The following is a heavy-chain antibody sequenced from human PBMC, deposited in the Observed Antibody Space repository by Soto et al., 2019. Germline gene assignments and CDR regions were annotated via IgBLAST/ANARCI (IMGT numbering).Heavy chain of an antibody. CDR3: ARLPGYSTGWTPFDC. CDR1: GFTFSNYW. Sequence: EVQLVESGGGLVQPGGSLRLSCAASGFTFSNYWMHWVRQAPGKGLVWVSRINSDGSTTSHADSVKGRFTISRDNAKNTLYLQMNSLRTQDTAVYYCARLPGYSTGWTPFDCWGQGTQVNVSS. V-gene: IGHV3-74*01. J-gene: IGHJ4*02. CDR2: INSDGSTT. D-gene: IGHD6-19*01.